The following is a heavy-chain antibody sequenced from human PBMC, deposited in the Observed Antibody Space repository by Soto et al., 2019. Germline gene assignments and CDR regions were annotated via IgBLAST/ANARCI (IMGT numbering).Heavy chain of an antibody. Sequence: QVQLVQSGAEVKKPGSSVKVSCKASGGTFSSYAISWVRQAPGQGLEWMGGIIPIFGTANYAQKLQGRDTITADESTSTAYMELSSLRSEDTAIYYCARHDCICSNCYYYDYYAMDVWGQGTTVTVSS. CDR1: GGTFSSYA. CDR2: IIPIFGTA. CDR3: ARHDCICSNCYYYDYYAMDV. V-gene: IGHV1-69*12. J-gene: IGHJ6*02. D-gene: IGHD2-2*01.